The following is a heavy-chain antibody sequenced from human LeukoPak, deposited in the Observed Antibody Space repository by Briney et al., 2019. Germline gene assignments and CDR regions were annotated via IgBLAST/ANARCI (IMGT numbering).Heavy chain of an antibody. CDR3: ARGGDSNGYYYDATNQIDY. CDR1: GFTFSSYG. Sequence: GGSLRLSCAASGFTFSSYGMHWVRQAPGKGLEWVAVIWYDGSNKYYADSVKGRFTISRDNSKNTLYLQMNSLRAEDTAVYYCARGGDSNGYYYDATNQIDYLGQGTLVTVSS. CDR2: IWYDGSNK. D-gene: IGHD3-22*01. J-gene: IGHJ4*02. V-gene: IGHV3-33*01.